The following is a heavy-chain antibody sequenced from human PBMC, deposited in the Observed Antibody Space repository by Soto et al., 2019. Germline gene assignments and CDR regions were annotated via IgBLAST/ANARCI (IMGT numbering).Heavy chain of an antibody. D-gene: IGHD5-12*01. Sequence: PGWSLRLSCAASGFTFSSYAMHWVRQAPGKGLEWVAVISYDGSNKYYADSVKGRFTISRDNSKNTLYLQMNSLRAEDTAVYYCARDPGALEMATINHIEYFDYWGQGTLVTVSS. V-gene: IGHV3-30-3*01. CDR1: GFTFSSYA. CDR2: ISYDGSNK. J-gene: IGHJ4*02. CDR3: ARDPGALEMATINHIEYFDY.